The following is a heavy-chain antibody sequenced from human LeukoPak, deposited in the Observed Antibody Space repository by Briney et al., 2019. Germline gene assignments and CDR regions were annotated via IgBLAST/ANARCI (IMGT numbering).Heavy chain of an antibody. Sequence: PGGSLRLSCADSGFTFSSHWMSWVRQAPGKGLERVANIKQDGSEKYYVDSVKGRFTISRDNAKNSLYLQMNSLRAEDTAVYYCARVGVGVRGVTSIFDYWGQGTLVTVSS. V-gene: IGHV3-7*01. CDR2: IKQDGSEK. CDR3: ARVGVGVRGVTSIFDY. D-gene: IGHD3-10*01. CDR1: GFTFSSHW. J-gene: IGHJ4*02.